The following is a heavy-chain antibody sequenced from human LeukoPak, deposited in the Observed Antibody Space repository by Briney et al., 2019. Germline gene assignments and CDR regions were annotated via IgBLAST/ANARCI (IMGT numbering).Heavy chain of an antibody. CDR3: ARGSYSSSWYPIPFDY. V-gene: IGHV4-31*03. CDR1: GGSISSGGYY. J-gene: IGHJ4*02. Sequence: SQTLSLTCTVSGGSISSGGYYWSWVRQHPGKGLEWIGYIYYSGSTYYNPSLKSRVTISVDTSKNQFSLKLSSVTAADTAVYYCARGSYSSSWYPIPFDYWGQGTLVTVSS. D-gene: IGHD6-13*01. CDR2: IYYSGST.